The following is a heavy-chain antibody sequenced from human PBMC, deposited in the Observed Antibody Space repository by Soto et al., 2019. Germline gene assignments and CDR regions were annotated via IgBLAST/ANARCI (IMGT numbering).Heavy chain of an antibody. CDR2: ISGSGGST. CDR1: VFTFSSYA. V-gene: IGHV3-23*01. CDR3: AKDSQPPSWFDP. Sequence: VGSVRLSCASSVFTFSSYAMSWVRQSPGKGLEWVSAISGSGGSTYYADSVKGRFTISRDNSKNTLYLQMNSLRAEDTAVYYCAKDSQPPSWFDPWGHGTLDTGSS. J-gene: IGHJ5*02.